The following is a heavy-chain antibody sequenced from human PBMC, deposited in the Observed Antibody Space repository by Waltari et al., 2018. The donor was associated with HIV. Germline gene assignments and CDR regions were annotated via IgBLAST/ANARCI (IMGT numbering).Heavy chain of an antibody. J-gene: IGHJ4*02. Sequence: EVQLVASGGDLVQPGRSLRLSCAASGFNFDDFAMHWVRQVPGKGLEWVSGITWNYNILGYAASAQGRFTISRDNAQSSLSLEMNSLRVEDTALYFCVKDSYSGSFWGRFDYWGQGTLATVSS. CDR1: GFNFDDFA. D-gene: IGHD1-26*01. CDR3: VKDSYSGSFWGRFDY. V-gene: IGHV3-9*01. CDR2: ITWNYNIL.